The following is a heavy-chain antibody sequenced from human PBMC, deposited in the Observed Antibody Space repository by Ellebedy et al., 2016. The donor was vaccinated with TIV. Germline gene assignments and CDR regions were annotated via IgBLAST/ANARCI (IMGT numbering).Heavy chain of an antibody. Sequence: ASVKVSCKASGYSFTTHYIHWVRQAPGQGLEWMGIINPSSGSTSYTQTFQGRVTMTRDTSTNTVYMELGSLRSDDTAVYYCATDRGVINYYYGMDVWGQGTTVTVSS. D-gene: IGHD3-10*01. V-gene: IGHV1-46*01. CDR1: GYSFTTHY. CDR3: ATDRGVINYYYGMDV. CDR2: INPSSGST. J-gene: IGHJ6*02.